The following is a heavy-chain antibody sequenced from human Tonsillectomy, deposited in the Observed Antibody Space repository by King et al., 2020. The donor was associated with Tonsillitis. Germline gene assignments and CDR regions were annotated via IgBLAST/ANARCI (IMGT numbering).Heavy chain of an antibody. CDR1: GYTFTSYF. CDR3: TREIGGTCYFDY. Sequence: VQLVESGAEVKKPGASVKVSCRTSGYTFTSYFIHWLRQAPGQGLEWVGRIDPRGGGKHYSQTFQDRVTMTTDTSTRTVYMELSSLSSADTAVYFFTREIGGTCYFDYWGQGTLVTVSS. CDR2: IDPRGGGK. V-gene: IGHV1-46*03. D-gene: IGHD2/OR15-2a*01. J-gene: IGHJ4*02.